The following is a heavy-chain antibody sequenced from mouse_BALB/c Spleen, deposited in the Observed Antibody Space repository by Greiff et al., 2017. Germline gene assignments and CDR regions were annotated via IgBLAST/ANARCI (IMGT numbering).Heavy chain of an antibody. J-gene: IGHJ1*01. V-gene: IGHV5-6-4*01. Sequence: EVMLVESGGGLVKPGGSLKLSCAASGFTFSSYTMSWVRQTPEKRLEWVATISSGGSYTYYPDSVKGRFTISRDNAKNTLYLQMSSLKSEDTAMYYCTRSHYYSSSYWYFDVWGAGTTVTVSS. CDR3: TRSHYYSSSYWYFDV. CDR2: ISSGGSYT. CDR1: GFTFSSYT. D-gene: IGHD1-1*01.